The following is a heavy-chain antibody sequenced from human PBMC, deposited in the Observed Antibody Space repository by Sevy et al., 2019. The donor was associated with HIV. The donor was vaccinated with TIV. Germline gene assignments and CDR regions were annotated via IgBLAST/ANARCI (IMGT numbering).Heavy chain of an antibody. D-gene: IGHD2-8*01. CDR3: ARVAVEYCTNDCYHRFDH. CDR1: GFTFPIYS. Sequence: GGSLRLSCVASGFTFPIYSVLWVRQAPGKGLEWLTLISYDGNYKYYADSVKGRFTISSDNSNNIVYLQMSSLRVEDTALYFCARVAVEYCTNDCYHRFDHWGLGTLVTVSS. J-gene: IGHJ4*02. CDR2: ISYDGNYK. V-gene: IGHV3-30*04.